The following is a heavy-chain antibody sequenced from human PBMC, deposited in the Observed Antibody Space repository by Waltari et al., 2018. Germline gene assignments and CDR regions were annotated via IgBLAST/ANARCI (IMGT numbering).Heavy chain of an antibody. Sequence: QVQLVQSGAEVKKPGSSVKVSCKASGSTFSSYAISWVRKAPGQGLEWMGGIIPSGGSTSYAQKFQGRVTMTRDTSTSTVYMELSSLRSEDTAVYYCARSDIVVVPAAKAHYGMDVWGQGTTVTVSS. CDR2: IIPSGGST. J-gene: IGHJ6*02. V-gene: IGHV1-69*06. CDR1: GSTFSSYA. CDR3: ARSDIVVVPAAKAHYGMDV. D-gene: IGHD2-2*01.